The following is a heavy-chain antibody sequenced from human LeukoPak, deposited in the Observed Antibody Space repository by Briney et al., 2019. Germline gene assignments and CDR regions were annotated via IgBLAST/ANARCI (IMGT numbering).Heavy chain of an antibody. D-gene: IGHD3-10*01. CDR3: AREDTITITSFDY. V-gene: IGHV3-7*01. J-gene: IGHJ4*02. CDR1: GFTFSSYA. CDR2: IKQDGSEK. Sequence: GGSLRLSCAASGFTFSSYAMSWVRQAPRKGLEWVANIKQDGSEKYYVDSVKGRFTISRDNAKNSLYLQMNSLRAEDTAVYYCAREDTITITSFDYWGQGTLVTVSS.